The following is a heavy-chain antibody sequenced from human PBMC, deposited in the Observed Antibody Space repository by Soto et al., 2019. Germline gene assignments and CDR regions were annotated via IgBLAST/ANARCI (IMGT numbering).Heavy chain of an antibody. V-gene: IGHV3-48*03. CDR3: ARGNLRLGELSYDY. Sequence: GGSLRLSCAASGFTFSSYEMNWVRQAPGKGLEWVSYISSSGSTIYYADSVKGRFTISRDNAKNSLYLQMNSLRAEDTAVYYCARGNLRLGELSYDYWGQGTPVTVSS. J-gene: IGHJ4*02. D-gene: IGHD3-16*02. CDR2: ISSSGSTI. CDR1: GFTFSSYE.